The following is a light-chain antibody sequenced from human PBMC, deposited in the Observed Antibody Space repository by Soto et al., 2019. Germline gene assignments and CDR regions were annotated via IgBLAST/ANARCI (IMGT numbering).Light chain of an antibody. J-gene: IGLJ1*01. CDR3: TSYTSSSTYV. Sequence: QSALTQPASVSGSPGQSITISCTGTSSDVGDYNYVSWYQQHPGKAPKLMIYDVSHRPSGVSNRFSGSKSGNTASLTISGLQAEDEADYYCTSYTSSSTYVFGTGTKLTVL. V-gene: IGLV2-14*01. CDR1: SSDVGDYNY. CDR2: DVS.